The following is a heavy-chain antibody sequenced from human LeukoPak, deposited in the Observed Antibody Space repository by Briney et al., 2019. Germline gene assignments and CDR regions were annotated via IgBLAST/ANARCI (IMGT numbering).Heavy chain of an antibody. CDR2: ISYDGSNK. CDR3: ARDLSSGYDWYYYYYGMDV. J-gene: IGHJ6*02. V-gene: IGHV3-30-3*01. Sequence: GSLRLSCAASGFTFSSYAMHWVRQAPGKGLEWVAVISYDGSNKYYADSVKGRFTISRDNSKNTLYLQMNSLRAEDTAVYYCARDLSSGYDWYYYYYGMDVWGQGTTVTVPS. D-gene: IGHD5-12*01. CDR1: GFTFSSYA.